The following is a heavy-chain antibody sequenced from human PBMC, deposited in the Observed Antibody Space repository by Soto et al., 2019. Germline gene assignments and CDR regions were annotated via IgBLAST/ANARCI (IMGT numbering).Heavy chain of an antibody. V-gene: IGHV3-23*01. CDR2: ISDSGVST. D-gene: IGHD1-26*01. J-gene: IGHJ4*02. Sequence: GGSLRLSCAAFGFTFSNSAVSWVRQAPGKGLDWVSSISDSGVSTYYADSGKGRFTISRDNSKSTLYLQMNSLRAEDTAVYYCAKETYSGSSDFDYWGQGTLVTVSS. CDR3: AKETYSGSSDFDY. CDR1: GFTFSNSA.